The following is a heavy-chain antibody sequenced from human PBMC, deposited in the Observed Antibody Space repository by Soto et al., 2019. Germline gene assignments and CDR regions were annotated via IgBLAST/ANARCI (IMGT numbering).Heavy chain of an antibody. CDR2: IYYSGST. CDR1: GISVSTSDYY. CDR3: AGFVVPASRNSDFDY. D-gene: IGHD2-15*01. V-gene: IGHV4-39*01. Sequence: TLSLTLTVSGISVSTSDYYWGLVRQSPGKGLDWIGNIYYSGSTFYNPSLRSRVTLSVDTSKNQFSLRLNSVTAADTAVYFCAGFVVPASRNSDFDYWGQGTLVTVSS. J-gene: IGHJ4*02.